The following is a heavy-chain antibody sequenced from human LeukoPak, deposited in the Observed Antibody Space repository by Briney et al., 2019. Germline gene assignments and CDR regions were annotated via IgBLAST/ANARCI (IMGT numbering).Heavy chain of an antibody. Sequence: GGSLRLSCAASGFTVSSNCMSWARQAPGKGLEWVSLICSGGNTYYADSVKGRFTISRDNAMNSLYLQMNSLRAEDTAIYYCARSLPYGTTWYGRSDFWGQGTLVTVSS. CDR1: GFTVSSNC. CDR2: ICSGGNT. V-gene: IGHV3-53*01. CDR3: ARSLPYGTTWYGRSDF. D-gene: IGHD6-13*01. J-gene: IGHJ4*02.